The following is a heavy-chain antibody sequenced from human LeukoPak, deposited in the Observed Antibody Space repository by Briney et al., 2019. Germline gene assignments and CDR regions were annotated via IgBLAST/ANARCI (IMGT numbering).Heavy chain of an antibody. J-gene: IGHJ5*02. V-gene: IGHV1-24*01. D-gene: IGHD2-8*01. CDR1: GYTLTELS. Sequence: RASVKVSCKVSGYTLTELSMHWVRQAPGKGLEWMGGFDPEDGETIYAQKFQGRVTMTEDTSTDTAYMELSSLRSEDTAVYYCATGAPQCTNGVCYTPHWFDPWGQGTLVTVSS. CDR3: ATGAPQCTNGVCYTPHWFDP. CDR2: FDPEDGET.